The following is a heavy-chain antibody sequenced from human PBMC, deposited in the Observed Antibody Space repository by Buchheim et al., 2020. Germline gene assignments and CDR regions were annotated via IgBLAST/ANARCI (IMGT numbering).Heavy chain of an antibody. CDR3: ARENDYNALDS. CDR2: IDWDDGK. V-gene: IGHV2-70*15. CDR1: GLSLRNIGVS. D-gene: IGHD5-24*01. J-gene: IGHJ4*02. Sequence: QVSLRESGPAQVRTTETLTLTCTVSGLSLRNIGVSVSWIRQPPGKPLQWLARIDWDDGKYYTTSLETRLTVSKRTSKKQVVLTLTNVDHADTATYYCARENDYNALDSWGQGTL.